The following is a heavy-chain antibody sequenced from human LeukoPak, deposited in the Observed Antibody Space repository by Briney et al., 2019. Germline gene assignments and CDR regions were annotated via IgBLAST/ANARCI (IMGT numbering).Heavy chain of an antibody. CDR1: GGSFSGYF. D-gene: IGHD1-26*01. CDR3: AREDEVGTTWSWFDP. CDR2: INRIGTT. Sequence: SETLSLTCAVSGGSFSGYFRSWIRQPPGKGLEYIGHINRIGTTTYNPSLKSRVTISLDISESQFSLRLSSVTPEDTAVYYCAREDEVGTTWSWFDPRGQGTPVTVSS. V-gene: IGHV4-34*01. J-gene: IGHJ5*02.